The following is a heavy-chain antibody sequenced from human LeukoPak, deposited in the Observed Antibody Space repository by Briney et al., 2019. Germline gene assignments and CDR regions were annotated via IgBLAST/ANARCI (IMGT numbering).Heavy chain of an antibody. V-gene: IGHV1-69*01. CDR1: GGTFSSYA. CDR2: IIPIFGTA. D-gene: IGHD6-6*01. J-gene: IGHJ6*03. CDR3: ARDARSSRYYYYYMDV. Sequence: SVKVSCKASGGTFSSYAISWVRQAPGQGLEWMGGIIPIFGTANYAQKFQGRVTITADESTSTAYMELSSLRSEDTAVYYCARDARSSRYYYYYMDVWGKGTTVTVSS.